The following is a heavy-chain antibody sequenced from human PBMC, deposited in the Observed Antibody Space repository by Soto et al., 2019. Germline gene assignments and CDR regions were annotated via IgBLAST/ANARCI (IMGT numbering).Heavy chain of an antibody. V-gene: IGHV1-8*02. Sequence: ASVKVSCKASGYTFTSYDINWVRQATGQGLEWVGWMNPNSGNTGYAQKFQGRVTMTRNTSISTAYMELSSLRSEDTAVYYCARVGPDTPFPVVVPAATPVYYYGMDVWGQGTTVTVSS. CDR1: GYTFTSYD. CDR3: ARVGPDTPFPVVVPAATPVYYYGMDV. J-gene: IGHJ6*02. D-gene: IGHD2-2*01. CDR2: MNPNSGNT.